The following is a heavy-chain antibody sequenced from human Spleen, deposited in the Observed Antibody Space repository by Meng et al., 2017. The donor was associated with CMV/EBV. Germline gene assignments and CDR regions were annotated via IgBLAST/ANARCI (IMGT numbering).Heavy chain of an antibody. Sequence: GESLKISCAASGFTFSRYWMHWDRQAPGKGLVWVSRINSDGSSTSYADSVKGRFTISRDNAKNTLYLQMNSLRAEDTAVYYCAREDIVVVPAAYTNWFDPWGQGTLVTVS. CDR3: AREDIVVVPAAYTNWFDP. CDR2: INSDGSST. D-gene: IGHD2-2*01. J-gene: IGHJ5*02. V-gene: IGHV3-74*01. CDR1: GFTFSRYW.